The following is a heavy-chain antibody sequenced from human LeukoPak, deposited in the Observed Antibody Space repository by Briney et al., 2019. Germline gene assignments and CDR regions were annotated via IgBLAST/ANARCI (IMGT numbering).Heavy chain of an antibody. CDR3: PLDSSGCYYFDH. J-gene: IGHJ4*02. CDR1: GGSISSSTYH. V-gene: IGHV4-39*01. Sequence: SETLSLTCTVSGGSISSSTYHWGWVRQPPGKGLEWIGSFYYSGSSYYNPSLKSRVTISADTSKNQLSLKLSSVTAADTAVYYCPLDSSGCYYFDHWGQGTLVTVSS. CDR2: FYYSGSS. D-gene: IGHD6-25*01.